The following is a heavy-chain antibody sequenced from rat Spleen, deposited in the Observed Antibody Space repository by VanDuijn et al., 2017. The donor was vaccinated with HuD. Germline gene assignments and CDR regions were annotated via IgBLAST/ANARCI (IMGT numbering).Heavy chain of an antibody. CDR3: ARSVFDY. CDR1: GFTFSNYG. CDR2: ISYDGSVT. J-gene: IGHJ2*01. V-gene: IGHV5-29*01. Sequence: EVQLVESGGGLVQPGRSLKLSCAASGFTFSNYGMAWVRQAPTKGLEWVATISYDGSVTYYRDSMKGRFTISRDNAKSIVYLQMDSLRSEDTATYYCARSVFDYWGQGVMVTVSS.